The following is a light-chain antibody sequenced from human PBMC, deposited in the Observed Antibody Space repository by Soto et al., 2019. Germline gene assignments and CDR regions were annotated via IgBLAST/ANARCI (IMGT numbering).Light chain of an antibody. V-gene: IGLV2-14*01. CDR3: CSYTSSITYV. J-gene: IGLJ1*01. CDR1: SSDVGGYKY. Sequence: QSALTQPAYVSGSPGQSITISCTGTSSDVGGYKYVSWYQQHPGKAPKLLIYEVSNRPSGVSNRFSGSKSDNTASLTISGLQTEDEADYYCCSYTSSITYVFGTGTKLTVL. CDR2: EVS.